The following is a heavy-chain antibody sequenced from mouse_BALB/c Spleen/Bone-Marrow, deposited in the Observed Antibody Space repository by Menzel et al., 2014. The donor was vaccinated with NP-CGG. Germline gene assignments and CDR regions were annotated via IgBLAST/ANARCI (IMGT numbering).Heavy chain of an antibody. CDR1: GFIFSDYY. J-gene: IGHJ4*01. D-gene: IGHD2-14*01. CDR2: ISDGGSYT. Sequence: DVHLVESGGGLVKPGGSLKLSCAASGFIFSDYYMYWVRQTPEKRLEWVATISDGGSYTSYPDSVKGRFTVSRDNAKNNLYLQMNSLKSEDTAFYYCARTYRPYALDYWGQGSSVTVSS. CDR3: ARTYRPYALDY. V-gene: IGHV5-4*02.